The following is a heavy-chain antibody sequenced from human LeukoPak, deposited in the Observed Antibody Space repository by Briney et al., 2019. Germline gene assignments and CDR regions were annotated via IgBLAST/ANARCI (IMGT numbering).Heavy chain of an antibody. CDR3: ARLGLTVTSDIDW. V-gene: IGHV1-2*02. Sequence: GASVKVSCKASGSTFIDYYIHWVRQAPGQGLEWMGWINPYSGGTNYAQKFQGRVTMTRDTSISTAYMELNSLRSDDTAVYYCARLGLTVTSDIDWWGQGTLVTVPS. CDR2: INPYSGGT. J-gene: IGHJ4*02. D-gene: IGHD4-17*01. CDR1: GSTFIDYY.